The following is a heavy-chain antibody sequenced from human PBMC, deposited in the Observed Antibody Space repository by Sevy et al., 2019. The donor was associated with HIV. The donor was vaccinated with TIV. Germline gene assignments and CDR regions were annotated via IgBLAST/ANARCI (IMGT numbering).Heavy chain of an antibody. J-gene: IGHJ4*02. CDR2: IYYSGST. Sequence: SETLSLTCTVSGGSISSYYWSWIRQPPGKGLEWIGYIYYSGSTNYNPSLESRVTISVDTSKNQFSLKLSSVTAADTAVYYCARSSFGGPDYWGQGTLVTVSS. CDR1: GGSISSYY. CDR3: ARSSFGGPDY. V-gene: IGHV4-59*01. D-gene: IGHD3-16*01.